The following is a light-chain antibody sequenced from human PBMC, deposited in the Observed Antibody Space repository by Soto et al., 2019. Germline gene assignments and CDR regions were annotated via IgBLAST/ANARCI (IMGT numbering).Light chain of an antibody. V-gene: IGKV3-11*02. Sequence: EVVLTQSPATLSLSPGERATLFCRANESVNDYLAWYQQRPGQAPRLLIFDASNRAPGIPARFSASGSRRDFTLTISSLEPEDFEAYYCQQRFTWPPFTFGPGTKVDIK. CDR1: ESVNDY. J-gene: IGKJ3*01. CDR3: QQRFTWPPFT. CDR2: DAS.